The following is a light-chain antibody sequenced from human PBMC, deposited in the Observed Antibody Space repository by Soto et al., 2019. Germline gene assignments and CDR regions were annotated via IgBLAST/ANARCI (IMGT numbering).Light chain of an antibody. CDR3: AVWDDSLSGGV. Sequence: QSVLTQPPSASGTPGQTVTISCSGSSSNIGSNYVYWYQQVPGTAPKLLMHRNNQRPSGVPDRFSGSKSGTSASLAISGLRSEDEADYHCAVWDDSLSGGVFGGGTKLTVL. V-gene: IGLV1-47*01. J-gene: IGLJ3*02. CDR2: RNN. CDR1: SSNIGSNY.